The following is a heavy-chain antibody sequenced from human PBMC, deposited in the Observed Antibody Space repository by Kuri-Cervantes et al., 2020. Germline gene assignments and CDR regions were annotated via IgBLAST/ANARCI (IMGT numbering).Heavy chain of an antibody. Sequence: LTCAASGFTFSSYAMHWVRQAPGKGLEWVAVISYDGSNKYYADSVKGRFTISRDNAKNSLYLQMNSLRAEDTAVYYCARVKLVVGGSHVGNAFDIWGQGTMVTVSS. CDR2: ISYDGSNK. CDR1: GFTFSSYA. CDR3: ARVKLVVGGSHVGNAFDI. V-gene: IGHV3-30-3*01. J-gene: IGHJ3*02. D-gene: IGHD1-26*01.